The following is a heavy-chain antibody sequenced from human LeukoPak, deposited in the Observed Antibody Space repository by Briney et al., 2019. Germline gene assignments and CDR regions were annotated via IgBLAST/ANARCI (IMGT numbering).Heavy chain of an antibody. CDR3: ARVRGLSGYYDFWSGYPGAFDI. Sequence: GGSLRLSCAAPGFTFSSYWMSWVRQAPGKGLEWVANIKQDGSEKYYVDSVKGRFTISRDNAKNSLYLQMNSLRAEDTAVYYCARVRGLSGYYDFWSGYPGAFDIWGQGTMVTVSS. V-gene: IGHV3-7*01. CDR1: GFTFSSYW. D-gene: IGHD3-3*01. J-gene: IGHJ3*02. CDR2: IKQDGSEK.